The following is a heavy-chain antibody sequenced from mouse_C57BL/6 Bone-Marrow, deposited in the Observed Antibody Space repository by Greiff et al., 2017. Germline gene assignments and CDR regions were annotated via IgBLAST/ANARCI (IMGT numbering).Heavy chain of an antibody. CDR2: IYPRSGTT. V-gene: IGHV1-81*01. J-gene: IGHJ4*01. CDR3: ARMRFGRRVYYNAMDY. D-gene: IGHD1-1*01. Sequence: VQLQESGAELARPGASVKLSCKASGYTFTSYGISWVKQRTGQGLEWIGEIYPRSGTTYYNQKFKGKAPLTVDKSSRTAYMELRRLTSEDSAVYVCARMRFGRRVYYNAMDYWGQGTSVTVSS. CDR1: GYTFTSYG.